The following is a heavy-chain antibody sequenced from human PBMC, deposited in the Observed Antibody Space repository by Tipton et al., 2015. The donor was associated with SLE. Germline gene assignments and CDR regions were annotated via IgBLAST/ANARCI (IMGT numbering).Heavy chain of an antibody. CDR3: VVAATPDAFDI. CDR1: GGSISSYY. V-gene: IGHV4-59*08. CDR2: IYYSGST. D-gene: IGHD2-15*01. J-gene: IGHJ3*02. Sequence: TLSLTCTVSGGSISSYYWSWIRQPPGKGLEWIGYIYYSGSTNYNPSLKSRVTMSVDTSKNQFSLKLSSVTAADTAVYYCVVAATPDAFDIWGQGTMVTVSS.